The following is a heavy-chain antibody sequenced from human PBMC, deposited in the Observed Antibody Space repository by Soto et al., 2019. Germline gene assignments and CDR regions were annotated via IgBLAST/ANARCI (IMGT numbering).Heavy chain of an antibody. D-gene: IGHD2-21*02. Sequence: QVQLVQSGAEEKKPGASVKVSCKASGYTFTSYAMHWVRQAPGQRLEWMGWINAGNGNTKYSQKFQDRVTITRDTSASTAYMELSSLRSEDTAVYYCARAWVVVTAPDYWGKGTLVTVSS. J-gene: IGHJ4*02. CDR2: INAGNGNT. V-gene: IGHV1-3*05. CDR3: ARAWVVVTAPDY. CDR1: GYTFTSYA.